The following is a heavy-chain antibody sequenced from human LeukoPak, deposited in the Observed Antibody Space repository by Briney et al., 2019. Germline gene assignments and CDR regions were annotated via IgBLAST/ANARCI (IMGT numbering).Heavy chain of an antibody. CDR3: APLDFWVPST. D-gene: IGHD3-3*01. J-gene: IGHJ5*02. V-gene: IGHV1-24*01. Sequence: ASVKVSCKVSGYTLNELSIHWVRQAAGKGLEWMGGFDPEYGETVYAQKFQGRVTMAEGTSTDTACMELSSLRSEDTAVYYCAPLDFWVPSTWGQGTLVTVSP. CDR1: GYTLNELS. CDR2: FDPEYGET.